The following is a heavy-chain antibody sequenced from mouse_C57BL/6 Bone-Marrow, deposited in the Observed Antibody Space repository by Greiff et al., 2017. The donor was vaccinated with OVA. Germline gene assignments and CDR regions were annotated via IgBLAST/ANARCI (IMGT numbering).Heavy chain of an antibody. J-gene: IGHJ2*01. V-gene: IGHV5-6*01. CDR3: ARQGDTRGDY. Sequence: EVQLQESGGDLVKPGGSLKLSCAASGFTFSSYGMSWVRQTPDKRLEWVATISSGGSYTYYPDSVKGRFTISRDNAKNTLYLQMSSLKSEDTAMYYCARQGDTRGDYWGQGTTLTVSS. CDR2: ISSGGSYT. CDR1: GFTFSSYG.